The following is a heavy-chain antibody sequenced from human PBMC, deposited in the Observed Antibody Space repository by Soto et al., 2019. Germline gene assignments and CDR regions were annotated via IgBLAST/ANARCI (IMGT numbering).Heavy chain of an antibody. V-gene: IGHV4-59*01. D-gene: IGHD4-17*01. CDR1: GDSITSYN. Sequence: SETLSLTCTVSGDSITSYNWNWLRQPPGKALEWIGYVYSTGTTNYNPSLKSRFTTSVDTSKNQFSLRLSSVTAADTAVYYCARVKDDYGNPGGVFDIWGPGTMVTVSS. CDR2: VYSTGTT. J-gene: IGHJ3*02. CDR3: ARVKDDYGNPGGVFDI.